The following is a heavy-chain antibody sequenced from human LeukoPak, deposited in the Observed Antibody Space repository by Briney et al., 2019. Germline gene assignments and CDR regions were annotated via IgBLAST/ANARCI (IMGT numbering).Heavy chain of an antibody. J-gene: IGHJ4*02. Sequence: GGSLRLSCAASRFSFSAYSMSWVRQAPGKGLEWVSSISADSSYIYYADSVKGRFTISRDNAKNSLYLQMNSLRAEDTAVYYCAKLRPILAIDYWGQGTLVTVSS. D-gene: IGHD1-7*01. V-gene: IGHV3-21*04. CDR1: RFSFSAYS. CDR3: AKLRPILAIDY. CDR2: ISADSSYI.